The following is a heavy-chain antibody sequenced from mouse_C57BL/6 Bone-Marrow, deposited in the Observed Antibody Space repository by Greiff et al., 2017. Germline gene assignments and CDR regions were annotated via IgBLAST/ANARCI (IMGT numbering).Heavy chain of an antibody. CDR3: ASWALAY. CDR2: IDPANGNT. J-gene: IGHJ3*01. CDR1: GFNITNTS. V-gene: IGHV14-3*01. D-gene: IGHD4-1*01. Sequence: EVKLQESVAELVRPGASVKLSCTASGFNITNTSMHWVKQRPEQGLEWIGRIDPANGNTNYAPKFQGKATITADTSSNTAYLQLSSLTSEDTAIYYCASWALAYWGQGTLVTVSA.